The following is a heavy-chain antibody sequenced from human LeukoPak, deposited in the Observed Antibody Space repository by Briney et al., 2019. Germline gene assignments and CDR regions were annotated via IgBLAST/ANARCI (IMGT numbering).Heavy chain of an antibody. CDR1: GGSISSSSYY. V-gene: IGHV4-39*07. CDR2: IYYSGST. D-gene: IGHD5-18*01. CDR3: ARSSGYSYDY. Sequence: SETLSLTCTASGGSISSSSYYWGWIRQPPGKGLEWIGSIYYSGSTYYNPSLKSRVTISVDTSKNQFSLKLSSVTAADTAVYYCARSSGYSYDYWGQGTLVTVSS. J-gene: IGHJ4*02.